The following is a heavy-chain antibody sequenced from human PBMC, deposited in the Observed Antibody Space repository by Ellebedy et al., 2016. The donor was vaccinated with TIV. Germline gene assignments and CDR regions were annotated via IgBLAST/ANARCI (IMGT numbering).Heavy chain of an antibody. D-gene: IGHD6-19*01. CDR3: ARGGVVAGADY. V-gene: IGHV3-7*03. CDR1: GFTFRNYW. J-gene: IGHJ4*02. CDR2: MNQDGSAK. Sequence: GGSLRLSCAASGFTFRNYWMNWVRQAPGKGLEWVANMNQDGSAKYYVDSVKGRFAISRDNAKNSLYLQMNSLRGEDTAVYYCARGGVVAGADYWGQGTLVTVSS.